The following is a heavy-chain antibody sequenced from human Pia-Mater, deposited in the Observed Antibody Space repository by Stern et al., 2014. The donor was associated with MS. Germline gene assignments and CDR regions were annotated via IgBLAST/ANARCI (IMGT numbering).Heavy chain of an antibody. J-gene: IGHJ4*02. CDR3: DGYASWVDY. CDR1: GGSISSSSYY. D-gene: IGHD5-18*01. Sequence: VQLEESGPGLVKPSETLSLTCTVSGGSISSSSYYWGWIRQPPGKGLEWIGSIYYSGSTYYNPSLTSRVTISVDTSKNQFPLKLSSVTAADTAVYYCDGYASWVDYWGQGTLVTVSS. V-gene: IGHV4-39*01. CDR2: IYYSGST.